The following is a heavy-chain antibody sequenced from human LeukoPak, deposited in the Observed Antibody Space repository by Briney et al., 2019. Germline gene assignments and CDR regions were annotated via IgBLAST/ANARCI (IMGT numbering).Heavy chain of an antibody. CDR3: ARDLDPYYYYYYMDV. V-gene: IGHV1-2*06. CDR1: GYTFTGYY. J-gene: IGHJ6*03. Sequence: ATVKVSCKASGYTFTGYYMNWVRQAPGQGLEWMGRINPNSAGTNYAQKFQGSVTMTRDTSISPAYMELSRLRSDDTAVYYCARDLDPYYYYYYMDVWGKGTTVTVSS. CDR2: INPNSAGT.